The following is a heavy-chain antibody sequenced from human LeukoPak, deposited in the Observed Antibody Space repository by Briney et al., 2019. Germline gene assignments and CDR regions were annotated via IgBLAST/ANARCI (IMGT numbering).Heavy chain of an antibody. Sequence: SETLSLTCTVSGGSITSGNYYWHWIRQPAGKGLEWIGRFYTTGSPIYSPSLKSRVTISVDTSKNQFSLKLNSVTAADTAVYYCASLGAFDIWGRGTMVTVSS. CDR2: FYTTGSP. CDR3: ASLGAFDI. V-gene: IGHV4-61*02. CDR1: GGSITSGNYY. J-gene: IGHJ3*02.